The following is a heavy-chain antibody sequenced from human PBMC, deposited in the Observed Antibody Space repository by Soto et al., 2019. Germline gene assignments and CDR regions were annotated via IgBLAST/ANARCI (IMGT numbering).Heavy chain of an antibody. CDR1: GFTFSDYY. CDR3: ARDSVVPAAMVRYGMDV. Sequence: QVQLVESGGGLVKPGGSLRLSCAASGFTFSDYYMSWIRQAPGKGLEWVSYISSSGSTIYYADSVKGRVTISRDNAKNSLYLQMNSLRAEDTAVYYCARDSVVPAAMVRYGMDVWGQGTTVTVSS. CDR2: ISSSGSTI. J-gene: IGHJ6*02. V-gene: IGHV3-11*01. D-gene: IGHD2-2*01.